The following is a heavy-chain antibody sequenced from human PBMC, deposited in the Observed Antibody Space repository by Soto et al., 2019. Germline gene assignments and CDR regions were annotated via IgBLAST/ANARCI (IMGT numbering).Heavy chain of an antibody. V-gene: IGHV3-53*01. CDR1: TFTVSYNY. Sequence: EVQLVESGGGLIQPGGSLRLSCAASTFTVSYNYMSWVRQAPGKGLEWVSVIYSGGGTYYADSVRGRFTISRDNSKNTLYLQMNSLRAEDTAVYYCARDYYDSGRYITPDYYYGMDVWGQGTTVTVSS. J-gene: IGHJ6*02. CDR3: ARDYYDSGRYITPDYYYGMDV. D-gene: IGHD3-10*01. CDR2: IYSGGGT.